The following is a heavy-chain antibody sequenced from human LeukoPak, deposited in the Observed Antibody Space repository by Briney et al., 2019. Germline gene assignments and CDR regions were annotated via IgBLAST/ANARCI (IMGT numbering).Heavy chain of an antibody. Sequence: PGGSLRLSCAASGFTFSSYWMHWVRQAPGKGLVWVSRINSDGSSTSYADSVKGRFTISRDNAKNTLYLQMNSLTAEDAAVYYCEGGLPSLAYWGQGTLVTVSS. CDR2: INSDGSST. CDR3: EGGLPSLAY. V-gene: IGHV3-74*01. D-gene: IGHD2-2*01. J-gene: IGHJ4*02. CDR1: GFTFSSYW.